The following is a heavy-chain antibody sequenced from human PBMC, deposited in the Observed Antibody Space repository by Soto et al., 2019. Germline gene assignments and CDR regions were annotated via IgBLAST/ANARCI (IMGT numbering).Heavy chain of an antibody. D-gene: IGHD2-2*01. Sequence: GGSLRLSCAASGFTFSNAWMSWVRQAPGKGLEWVGRIKSKTDGGTTDYAAPVKGRFTISREDSKNTLYLQMNSLKTEDTAVYYCTTDQDSRIVVVSALYWGQGTLVTVSS. CDR2: IKSKTDGGTT. V-gene: IGHV3-15*01. CDR1: GFTFSNAW. J-gene: IGHJ4*02. CDR3: TTDQDSRIVVVSALY.